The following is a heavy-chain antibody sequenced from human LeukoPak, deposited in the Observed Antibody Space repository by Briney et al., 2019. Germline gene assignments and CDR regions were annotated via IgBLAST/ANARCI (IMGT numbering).Heavy chain of an antibody. D-gene: IGHD2-2*01. V-gene: IGHV3-53*05. Sequence: GGSLRLACAASGFTVSSNYMSWVRQAPGKGLEWLSVIYIGGSTYYADSVKGRFTISRDNSKNTLYLQMNSLRAEDTAVYYCARAPCSSTSCYSDLNWFDPWGQGTLVTVSS. CDR2: IYIGGST. CDR3: ARAPCSSTSCYSDLNWFDP. CDR1: GFTVSSNY. J-gene: IGHJ5*02.